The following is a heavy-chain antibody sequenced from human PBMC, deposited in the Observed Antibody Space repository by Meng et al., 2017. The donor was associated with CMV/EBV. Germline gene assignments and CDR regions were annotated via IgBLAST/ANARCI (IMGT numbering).Heavy chain of an antibody. CDR3: AKHAGSYYSYYYYYGMDV. D-gene: IGHD1-26*01. CDR2: IRYDGSNK. V-gene: IGHV3-30*02. CDR1: GFIFSSYG. J-gene: IGHJ6*02. Sequence: GESLKISCAASGFIFSSYGMHWVRQAPGKGLEWVAFIRYDGSNKYYADSVKGRFTISRDNSKNTLYLQMNSLRAEDTAVYYCAKHAGSYYSYYYYYGMDVWGQGTTVTVSS.